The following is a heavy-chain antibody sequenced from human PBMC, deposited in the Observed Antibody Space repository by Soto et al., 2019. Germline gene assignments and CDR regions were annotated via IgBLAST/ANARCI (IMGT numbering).Heavy chain of an antibody. J-gene: IGHJ6*02. D-gene: IGHD2-2*01. V-gene: IGHV5-10-1*01. Sequence: PGESLKISCKGSGYSFTSYRISWVRQMPGKGLEWMGRIDPSDSYTNYSPSFQGHVTISADKSISTAYLQWSSLKASDTALYYCARRYCSSTSCPDYYYYYGMDVWGQGTTVTVSS. CDR3: ARRYCSSTSCPDYYYYYGMDV. CDR1: GYSFTSYR. CDR2: IDPSDSYT.